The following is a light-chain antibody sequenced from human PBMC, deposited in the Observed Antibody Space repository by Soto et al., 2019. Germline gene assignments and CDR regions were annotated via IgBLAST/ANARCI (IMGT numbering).Light chain of an antibody. CDR1: QVISTS. Sequence: GESVTITCRASQVISTSLAWYQVKQGKAPKLLIYAASTLESGVPSRFRATVSGTEFSLPLTSLQPEDFATYYCQQLFDYPITFGQGTRLEIK. V-gene: IGKV1-9*01. J-gene: IGKJ5*01. CDR2: AAS. CDR3: QQLFDYPIT.